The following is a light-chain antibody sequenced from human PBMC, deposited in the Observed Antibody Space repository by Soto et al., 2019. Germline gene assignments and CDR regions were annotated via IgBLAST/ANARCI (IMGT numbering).Light chain of an antibody. J-gene: IGLJ3*02. CDR3: YSTDTSDYHGV. CDR1: ALPKKY. V-gene: IGLV3-10*01. CDR2: EDS. Sequence: SYELTQPPSVSVSPGQTARITCSGDALPKKYAYWYQQKSGQAPVLVIYEDSQRPSGIPERFSGSSSGTMATLTISGAQVEDEADYYCYSTDTSDYHGVFGGGTKLTVL.